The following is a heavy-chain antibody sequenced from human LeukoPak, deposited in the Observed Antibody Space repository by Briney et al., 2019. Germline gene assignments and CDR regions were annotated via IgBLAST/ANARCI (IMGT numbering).Heavy chain of an antibody. D-gene: IGHD5-24*01. V-gene: IGHV3-48*02. CDR2: ISSSGSTK. CDR1: GFTLSNYD. CDR3: AREGDDFSLGLNYFAY. J-gene: IGHJ4*01. Sequence: RGSLRPSCAASGFTLSNYDMNWVRQAPGKGLEWVSYISSSGSTKYYADAVRGRFTVSRDNAKNSLYLQMNTLRDEDTALYYCAREGDDFSLGLNYFAYWG.